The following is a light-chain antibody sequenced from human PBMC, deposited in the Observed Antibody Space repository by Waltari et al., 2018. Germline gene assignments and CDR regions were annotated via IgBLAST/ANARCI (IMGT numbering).Light chain of an antibody. CDR3: SLYMGSGIWV. J-gene: IGLJ3*02. V-gene: IGLV8-61*01. Sequence: QTVVTQEPSLSVSPGGTVTLTCALTSGSVSTTSYATWYQQTPGQPPRTLVYKGTSRSSGVPNRLSGSVLGNTVALTITGAQADDESNYYCSLYMGSGIWVFGGGTKLTVL. CDR2: KGT. CDR1: SGSVSTTSY.